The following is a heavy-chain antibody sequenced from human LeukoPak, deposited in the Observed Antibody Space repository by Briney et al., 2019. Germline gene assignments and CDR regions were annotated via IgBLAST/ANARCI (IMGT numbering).Heavy chain of an antibody. D-gene: IGHD1-26*01. CDR3: ARDRLKSGSYYFDY. Sequence: GGSLRLSCAASAFTFSDYSMNWVRQAPGKGLEWVSYISGRSSTIYYADSVKGRFTISRDNAKSSMYLQMNSLRAEDTAVYYCARDRLKSGSYYFDYWGQGTLITVSS. J-gene: IGHJ4*02. V-gene: IGHV3-48*01. CDR2: ISGRSSTI. CDR1: AFTFSDYS.